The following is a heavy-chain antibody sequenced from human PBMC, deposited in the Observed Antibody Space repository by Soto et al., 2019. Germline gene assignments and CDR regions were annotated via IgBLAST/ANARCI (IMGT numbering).Heavy chain of an antibody. CDR3: ARHVPNMIPYGMDV. J-gene: IGHJ6*02. D-gene: IGHD3-16*01. V-gene: IGHV5-51*01. CDR1: GYSFTTYW. CDR2: IYPDDSDT. Sequence: GESLKISCEGCGYSFTTYWIAWVRQMPGRGLEWMGLIYPDDSDTRYSPSFQGQVTISVDKSISTAFLQWSSLKASDTAMYYCARHVPNMIPYGMDVWGQGTTVTVSS.